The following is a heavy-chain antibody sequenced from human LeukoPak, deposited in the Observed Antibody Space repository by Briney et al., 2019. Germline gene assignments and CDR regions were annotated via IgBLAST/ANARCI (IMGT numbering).Heavy chain of an antibody. J-gene: IGHJ4*02. CDR1: GGSICSSSYY. D-gene: IGHD2-2*01. CDR2: IYYSGST. Sequence: PSETLSLTCTVSGGSICSSSYYWGWIRQPPGKGLEWIGSIYYSGSTYYNPSLKSRATISVDTSKNQFSLKRSSVTAADTAVYYCARRYCSSTSCYLMFFDYWGQGTLVTVSS. V-gene: IGHV4-39*01. CDR3: ARRYCSSTSCYLMFFDY.